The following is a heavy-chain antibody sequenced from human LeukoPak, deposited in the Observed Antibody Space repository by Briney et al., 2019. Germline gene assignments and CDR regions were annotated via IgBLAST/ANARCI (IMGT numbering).Heavy chain of an antibody. V-gene: IGHV3-23*01. CDR2: ISGSGDRT. Sequence: PGGSLRLSCIASGFTFSNYGMSWVRQAPGKGLEWVSIISGSGDRTLHADSVKGRFTVSRDNSKNTLYLQMNSLRAEDTAVYYCAKDLTSDSPDYYYYGMDVWGQGTTVTVSS. CDR3: AKDLTSDSPDYYYYGMDV. D-gene: IGHD3-3*01. J-gene: IGHJ6*02. CDR1: GFTFSNYG.